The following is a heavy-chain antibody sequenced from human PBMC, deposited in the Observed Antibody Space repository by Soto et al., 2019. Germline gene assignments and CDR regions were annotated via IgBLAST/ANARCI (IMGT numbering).Heavy chain of an antibody. V-gene: IGHV3-23*01. CDR2: ISGSGGST. CDR1: GFTFSSYA. CDR3: AKDQGPKYSSSWVYYYYGMDV. J-gene: IGHJ6*02. Sequence: EVQLLESGGGLVQPGGSLRLSCAASGFTFSSYAMSWVRQAPGKGLEWVSAISGSGGSTYYADSVKGRFTISRDNSKNTLYLQMNSLRAEDTAVYYCAKDQGPKYSSSWVYYYYGMDVCGQGTTVTVSS. D-gene: IGHD6-13*01.